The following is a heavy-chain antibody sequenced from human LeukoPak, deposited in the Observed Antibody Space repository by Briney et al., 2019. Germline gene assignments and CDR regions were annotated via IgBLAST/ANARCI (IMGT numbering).Heavy chain of an antibody. CDR1: GGSISSSSYY. Sequence: KTSETLSLTCTVSGGSISSSSYYWGWVRQPPGKGLEWIGRIYYSGSTYYNPSLKSRVTISIDTSKNQFSLKLSSVTAADTAVYYCARGKEGGDYWGQGTLVTVSS. CDR2: IYYSGST. D-gene: IGHD1-26*01. J-gene: IGHJ4*02. CDR3: ARGKEGGDY. V-gene: IGHV4-39*07.